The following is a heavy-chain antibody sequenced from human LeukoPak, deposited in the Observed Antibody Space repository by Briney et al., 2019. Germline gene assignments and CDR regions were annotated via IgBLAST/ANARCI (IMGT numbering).Heavy chain of an antibody. J-gene: IGHJ4*02. Sequence: PGGSLRLSCTASGFTFGDYTITWIRQAPGKGLECVGFIRNKADGGTPEFAASVKGRFTISRDDSKSIAYLQLNSLKTVDSAVYYCTRDPPTGYWGQGTLVSVSS. CDR1: GFTFGDYT. CDR2: IRNKADGGTP. D-gene: IGHD2-8*02. CDR3: TRDPPTGY. V-gene: IGHV3-49*03.